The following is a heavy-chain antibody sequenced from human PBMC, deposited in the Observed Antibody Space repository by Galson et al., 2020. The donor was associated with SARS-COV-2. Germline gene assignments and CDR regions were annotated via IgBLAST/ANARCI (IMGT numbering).Heavy chain of an antibody. J-gene: IGHJ3*02. Sequence: SETLSLTCAVSGTSISSGSYSWNWIRPPQGKGLEWLGYISHSGGTYYHPSLKSRVTISGDRSKNQFSLRLSSVTAADTAVYYCARLHYGEYAPEAFDIWGPGTRVTVAS. D-gene: IGHD4-17*01. CDR1: GTSISSGSYS. CDR3: ARLHYGEYAPEAFDI. V-gene: IGHV4-30-2*01. CDR2: ISHSGGT.